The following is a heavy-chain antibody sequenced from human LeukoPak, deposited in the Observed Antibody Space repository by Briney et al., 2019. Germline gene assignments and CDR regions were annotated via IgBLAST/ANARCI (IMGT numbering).Heavy chain of an antibody. CDR2: IKQDGSEK. D-gene: IGHD1-26*01. CDR1: GFTFSSYW. CDR3: ARGLLYSGSYYPN. Sequence: GGSRRLSCAASGFTFSSYWMSWVRQAPGKGLEWVANIKQDGSEKYYVDSVKGRFTISRDNAKNSLYLQMNSLRAEDTAVYYCARGLLYSGSYYPNWGQGTLVTVSS. J-gene: IGHJ4*02. V-gene: IGHV3-7*01.